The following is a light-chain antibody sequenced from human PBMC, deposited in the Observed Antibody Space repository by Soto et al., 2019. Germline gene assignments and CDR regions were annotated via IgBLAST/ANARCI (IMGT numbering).Light chain of an antibody. Sequence: DIQMTQSPSSLSASVGARVTITCRASQRISIFLNWHQQKPGKAPKILIYAASTLQSGVPSRLSGSGSGTDFTLTISSLQPEDFATYYCQQSYSTPSFGQGTRLEIK. CDR2: AAS. CDR1: QRISIF. J-gene: IGKJ5*01. V-gene: IGKV1-39*01. CDR3: QQSYSTPS.